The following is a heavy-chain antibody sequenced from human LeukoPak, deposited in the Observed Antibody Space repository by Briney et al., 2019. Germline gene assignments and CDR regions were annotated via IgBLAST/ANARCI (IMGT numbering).Heavy chain of an antibody. D-gene: IGHD3-10*01. CDR3: AKDRLWFGELHGAFDI. CDR1: GFTFSSYA. CDR2: ISGSGGST. Sequence: GGSLRLSCAASGFTFSSYAMSWVRQAPGKGLEWVSAISGSGGSTYYADSVKGRFTISRDNSKNTLYLQMNSLRAEDTAVYYCAKDRLWFGELHGAFDIWGQGTMVTVSP. J-gene: IGHJ3*02. V-gene: IGHV3-23*01.